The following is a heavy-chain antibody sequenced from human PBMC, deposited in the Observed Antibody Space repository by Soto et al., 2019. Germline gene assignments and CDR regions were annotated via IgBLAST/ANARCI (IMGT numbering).Heavy chain of an antibody. V-gene: IGHV3-30*18. CDR2: ISHDGTNQ. Sequence: PGGSLRLSCAPSGFSFSDFGMHWVRQAPGKGLEWVAAISHDGTNQYYGDSVKGRFSISRDHSNNRLYLQMNNLKVEDSAIYYRAKETRSRAVTATRVNGMDVWGQGTTVTVSS. CDR1: GFSFSDFG. CDR3: AKETRSRAVTATRVNGMDV. J-gene: IGHJ6*02. D-gene: IGHD2-21*02.